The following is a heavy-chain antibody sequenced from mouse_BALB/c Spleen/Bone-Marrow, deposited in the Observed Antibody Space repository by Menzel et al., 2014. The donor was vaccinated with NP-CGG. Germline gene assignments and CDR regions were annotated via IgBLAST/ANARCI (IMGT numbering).Heavy chain of an antibody. CDR1: GFTFSSFG. J-gene: IGHJ4*01. CDR3: VRSYDSYAMAF. D-gene: IGHD2-10*02. CDR2: ISSGSSTI. V-gene: IGHV5-17*02. Sequence: EVKVVESGGGLAQPGGSRKLSCAASGFTFSSFGMHWVRQAPEKGLEWVAYISSGSSTIYYADTVKGRFTISRDNPKNTLFLQMTSLRPEDTAMYYCVRSYDSYAMAFWGQGTSVTVSS.